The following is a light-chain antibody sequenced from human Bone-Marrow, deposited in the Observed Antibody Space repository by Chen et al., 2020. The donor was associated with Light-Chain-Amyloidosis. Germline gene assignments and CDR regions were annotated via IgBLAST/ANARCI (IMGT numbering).Light chain of an antibody. Sequence: SYELPQPPSVSVSPGQKARTTCSGDALPTKYAYWYQQKPGQAPVLVIHRDTERPSGISERFSGSSSGTTATLTISGVQAEDEADYHCQSADSSGTYEVIFGGGTKLTVL. CDR1: ALPTKY. CDR3: QSADSSGTYEVI. V-gene: IGLV3-25*03. J-gene: IGLJ2*01. CDR2: RDT.